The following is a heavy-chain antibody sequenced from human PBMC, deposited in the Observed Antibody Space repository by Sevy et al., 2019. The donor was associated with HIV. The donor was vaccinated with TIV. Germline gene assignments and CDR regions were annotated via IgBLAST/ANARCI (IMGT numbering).Heavy chain of an antibody. Sequence: SETLSLTCTVSGGSIRRYYWSWIRQPPGKGLEWIGSIYYSGSTYYNPSHKSRVTISVDTSKNQFSLKLSSVTAADTAVYYCARSDVTMVRGVITENWFDPWGQGTLVTVSS. V-gene: IGHV4-59*05. J-gene: IGHJ5*02. CDR2: IYYSGST. CDR3: ARSDVTMVRGVITENWFDP. D-gene: IGHD3-10*01. CDR1: GGSIRRYY.